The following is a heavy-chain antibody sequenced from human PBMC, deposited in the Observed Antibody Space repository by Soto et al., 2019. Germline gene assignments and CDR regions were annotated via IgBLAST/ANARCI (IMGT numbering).Heavy chain of an antibody. CDR3: ARLRSYGYYYYYRMDV. CDR2: IYYSGST. V-gene: IGHV4-39*01. J-gene: IGHJ6*04. D-gene: IGHD3-10*01. Sequence: QLQLQESGPGLVKPSETLSLTCTVSGGSISSSSYYWGWIRQPPGKGLEWIGSIYYSGSTYYNPSLKSRVTISVDTSKNQFSLKLSSVTAADTAVYYCARLRSYGYYYYYRMDVWGEGTTVTVSS. CDR1: GGSISSSSYY.